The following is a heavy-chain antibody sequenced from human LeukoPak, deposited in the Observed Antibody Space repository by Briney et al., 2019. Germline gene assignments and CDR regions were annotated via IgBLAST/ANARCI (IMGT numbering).Heavy chain of an antibody. CDR3: ARRKEIDY. Sequence: GGSLRLSCSASGFTFSTYGMNWVRQAPGKGLEWVSAISGSGGSTYYADSVRGRFTISGDNAKNSLYLQMNSLRAEDTAVYYCARRKEIDYWGQGTLVTVSS. CDR2: ISGSGGST. J-gene: IGHJ4*02. V-gene: IGHV3-23*01. CDR1: GFTFSTYG.